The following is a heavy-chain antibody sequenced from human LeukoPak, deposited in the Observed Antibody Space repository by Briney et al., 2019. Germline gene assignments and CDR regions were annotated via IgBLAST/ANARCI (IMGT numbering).Heavy chain of an antibody. J-gene: IGHJ6*03. CDR1: GGSISSYY. Sequence: PSETLSLTCTVSGGSISSYYWSWIRQPAGKGLEWIGRIYTSGSTNYNPSLKSRVTMSVDTSKNQFSLKLSSVTAADTAVYYCARVSCSSTSCPLYYYMDVWGKGTTVTVSS. CDR3: ARVSCSSTSCPLYYYMDV. D-gene: IGHD2-2*01. CDR2: IYTSGST. V-gene: IGHV4-4*07.